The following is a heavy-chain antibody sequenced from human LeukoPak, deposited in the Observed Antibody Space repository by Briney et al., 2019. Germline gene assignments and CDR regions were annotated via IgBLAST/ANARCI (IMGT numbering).Heavy chain of an antibody. Sequence: SQTLSLTCTVSGDSISSSRYYWVWLRQPPGKGLEWIATIHYTGSTYYNPSLNSRVTISVDTSKNQFSLKLSSVTAADTAMYYCARYWGPYDNSGAYFDYWGQGTLVTVSS. J-gene: IGHJ4*02. D-gene: IGHD3-22*01. CDR3: ARYWGPYDNSGAYFDY. CDR2: IHYTGST. V-gene: IGHV4-39*01. CDR1: GDSISSSRYY.